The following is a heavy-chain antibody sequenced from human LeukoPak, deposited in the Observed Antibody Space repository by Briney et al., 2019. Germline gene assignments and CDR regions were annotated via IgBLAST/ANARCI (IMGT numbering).Heavy chain of an antibody. D-gene: IGHD3-3*01. Sequence: SQTLSLTCTVSGGSISSGSYYWSWIRQPAGKGLEWIGRMYTSGSTNYNPSLKSRVTISVDTSKNQFSLKLSSVTAADTAVYYCAGFDLLDAFDIWGQGTMVTVSS. V-gene: IGHV4-61*02. CDR3: AGFDLLDAFDI. CDR1: GGSISSGSYY. CDR2: MYTSGST. J-gene: IGHJ3*02.